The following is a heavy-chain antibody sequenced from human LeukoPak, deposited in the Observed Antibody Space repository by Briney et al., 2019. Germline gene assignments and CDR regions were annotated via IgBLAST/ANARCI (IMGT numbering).Heavy chain of an antibody. Sequence: GGSLRLSCAASGFTFSSYSMSWVRQAPGKGLEWVSSISSSSSYIYYADSVKGRFTISRDNAKNSLYLQMNSLRAEDTAVYYCARTATPMAYFDYWGQGTLVTVSS. CDR2: ISSSSSYI. D-gene: IGHD3-10*01. CDR3: ARTATPMAYFDY. V-gene: IGHV3-21*01. J-gene: IGHJ4*02. CDR1: GFTFSSYS.